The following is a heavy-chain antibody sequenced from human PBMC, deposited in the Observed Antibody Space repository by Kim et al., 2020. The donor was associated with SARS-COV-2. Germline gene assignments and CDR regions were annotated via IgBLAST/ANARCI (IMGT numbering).Heavy chain of an antibody. D-gene: IGHD5-12*01. Sequence: RVTISVDTSKNQFSLKLSSVTAADTAVYYCARGKTGRRGYSGYGADAFDIWGQGTMVTVSS. CDR3: ARGKTGRRGYSGYGADAFDI. J-gene: IGHJ3*02. V-gene: IGHV4-34*01.